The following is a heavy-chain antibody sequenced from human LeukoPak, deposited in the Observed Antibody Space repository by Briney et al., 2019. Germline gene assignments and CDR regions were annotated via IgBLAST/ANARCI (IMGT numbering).Heavy chain of an antibody. Sequence: PGGSLRLSCAASRFTFSSYDMHWVRQAPGKGLEWVAVISYDGSNKYYADSVKGRFTISRDNSKNTLFLQMDSLRAEDTAVYYCAELGITMIGGVWGKGTTVTISS. CDR1: RFTFSSYD. J-gene: IGHJ6*04. CDR2: ISYDGSNK. CDR3: AELGITMIGGV. V-gene: IGHV3-30*18. D-gene: IGHD3-10*02.